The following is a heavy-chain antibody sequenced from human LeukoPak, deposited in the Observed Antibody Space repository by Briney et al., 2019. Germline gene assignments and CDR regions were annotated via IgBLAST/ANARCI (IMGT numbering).Heavy chain of an antibody. Sequence: NPSETLSLTCIVSGVSISSTTYYWGWIRQPPGKRLEWIGSIYYSGNTYYNPSLKSRVTISVDTSKNQFSLRLISVTAVDTAVYYCARQGVGATDCWGQGTLVTVSS. J-gene: IGHJ4*02. CDR3: ARQGVGATDC. D-gene: IGHD1-26*01. CDR2: IYYSGNT. V-gene: IGHV4-39*01. CDR1: GVSISSTTYY.